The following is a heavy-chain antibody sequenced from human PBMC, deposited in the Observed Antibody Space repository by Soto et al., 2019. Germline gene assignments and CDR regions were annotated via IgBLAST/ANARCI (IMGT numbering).Heavy chain of an antibody. J-gene: IGHJ3*02. CDR2: ISGSGGST. V-gene: IGHV3-23*01. CDR1: GFTFSSYA. CDR3: AKDMGYCRGGIYHDYAFDI. D-gene: IGHD2-15*01. Sequence: GGSLGLSCAASGFTFSSYAMSWFRQAPGKGLEWVSAISGSGGSTYYADSVKGRFSISRDNSKNTLYLQMNSLRAEDTAVYYCAKDMGYCRGGIYHDYAFDIWGQGTMVTVSS.